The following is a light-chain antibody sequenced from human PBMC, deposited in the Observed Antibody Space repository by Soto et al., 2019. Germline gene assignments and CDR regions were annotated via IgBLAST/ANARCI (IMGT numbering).Light chain of an antibody. V-gene: IGKV3-11*01. J-gene: IGKJ2*01. CDR3: QQRSNWPPMYT. CDR1: QSVSSY. Sequence: DIVLTQSPATLSLSPGERATLSCRASQSVSSYLAWYQQRPGHVPRLLIYDASKRATGIPARFSASGSGTAFTLTISSLEPEDFAIYFCQQRSNWPPMYTFGQGTKLESK. CDR2: DAS.